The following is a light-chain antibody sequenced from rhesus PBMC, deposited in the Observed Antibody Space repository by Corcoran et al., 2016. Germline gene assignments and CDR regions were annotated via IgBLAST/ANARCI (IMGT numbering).Light chain of an antibody. CDR1: QGISSW. V-gene: IGKV1-22*01. J-gene: IGKJ4*01. Sequence: DIQMTQSPSSLSASVGDTVTITCRASQGISSWLAWYQPKPGKAPKLLIYKASSLQSGVPSRFSGSGAGTYVTLTISSLQSEDFATYYCQQYSSRPPTFGGGTKVELK. CDR2: KAS. CDR3: QQYSSRPPT.